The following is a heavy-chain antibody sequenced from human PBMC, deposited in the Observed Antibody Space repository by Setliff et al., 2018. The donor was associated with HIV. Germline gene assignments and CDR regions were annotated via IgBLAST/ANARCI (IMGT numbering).Heavy chain of an antibody. CDR3: ARVRSYGSAYDAFDV. D-gene: IGHD3-10*01. Sequence: SETLSLTCTVSGGSISSYYWSWIRQPPGKGLEWIGYIYYSGSTNYNPSLKSRVTISLDTSKNQFSLRLTSVTAADTAVYYCARVRSYGSAYDAFDVWGPGTMVTVSS. CDR2: IYYSGST. V-gene: IGHV4-59*08. J-gene: IGHJ3*01. CDR1: GGSISSYY.